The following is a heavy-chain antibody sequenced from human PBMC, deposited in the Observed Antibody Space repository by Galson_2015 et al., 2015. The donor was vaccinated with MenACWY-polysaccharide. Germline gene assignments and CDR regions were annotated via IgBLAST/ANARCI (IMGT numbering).Heavy chain of an antibody. Sequence: SETLSLTCTVSGGSLSGSYWSWIRQPPGKGLEWIGYIYYSGSTNYNPSLKSRVTMSLDISKNQFSLKLSSVTAADTAVYYCARSGTSTSWLYYYYGMDVWGQGTTVTVSS. D-gene: IGHD2-2*01. CDR3: ARSGTSTSWLYYYYGMDV. CDR1: GGSLSGSY. J-gene: IGHJ6*02. V-gene: IGHV4-59*01. CDR2: IYYSGST.